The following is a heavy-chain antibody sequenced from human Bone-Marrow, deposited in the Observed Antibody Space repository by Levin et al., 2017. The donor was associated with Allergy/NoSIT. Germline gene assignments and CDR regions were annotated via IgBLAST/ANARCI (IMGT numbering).Heavy chain of an antibody. CDR1: GFTFDDYA. J-gene: IGHJ6*02. V-gene: IGHV3-9*01. D-gene: IGHD5-24*01. CDR2: ISWKSGSI. CDR3: SKDIKPYNYYGMDV. Sequence: SLKISCAVSGFTFDDYAMYWVRQAPGKGLEWVSGISWKSGSIGYADSVKGRFTISRDNAKNSLYLQMNSLRAEDTALYYCSKDIKPYNYYGMDVWGQGTTVTVSS.